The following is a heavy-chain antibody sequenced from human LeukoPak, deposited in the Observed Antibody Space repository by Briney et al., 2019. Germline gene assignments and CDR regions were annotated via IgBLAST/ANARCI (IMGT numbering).Heavy chain of an antibody. V-gene: IGHV4-4*07. D-gene: IGHD3-10*01. CDR1: DASVTTYS. CDR3: ARDHYGSGSYKAYFDS. CDR2: VYSSGAT. Sequence: SETLSLTCTVSDASVTTYSRSWLRQPAGKGLEWNGRVYSSGATKYNPSLKSRVTISADTSKNQFSLKLPSVTAADTAVYYCARDHYGSGSYKAYFDSRVHGIQVTVSS. J-gene: IGHJ4*01.